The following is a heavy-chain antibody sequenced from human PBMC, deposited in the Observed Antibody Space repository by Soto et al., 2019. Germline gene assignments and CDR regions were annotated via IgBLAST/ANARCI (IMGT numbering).Heavy chain of an antibody. D-gene: IGHD1-1*01. CDR3: VRGDDRVD. CDR1: GFIFRSFT. Sequence: LRLSCVGSGFIFRSFTMTWVRQAPGMGLQYLASISKSSSLIYYADSVRGRFIISRDNSKDSVFLQMYSLRAEDTAMYYCVRGDDRVDWGQGTLVTVPQ. V-gene: IGHV3-21*01. CDR2: ISKSSSLI. J-gene: IGHJ4*02.